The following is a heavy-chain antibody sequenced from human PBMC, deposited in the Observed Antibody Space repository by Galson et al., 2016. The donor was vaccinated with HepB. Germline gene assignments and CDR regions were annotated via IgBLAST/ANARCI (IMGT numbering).Heavy chain of an antibody. CDR2: IIPIFGTA. V-gene: IGHV1-69*01. J-gene: IGHJ4*02. D-gene: IGHD4-11*01. CDR1: GGTFSSYA. Sequence: SCKASGGTFSSYAISWVRQAPGQGLEWMGGIIPIFGTAHYAQKFQGRVTITADQSTSTAYMELSRLKSEDTAVYYCARSPDTNFDTEDYWGQGTLVTVSS. CDR3: ARSPDTNFDTEDY.